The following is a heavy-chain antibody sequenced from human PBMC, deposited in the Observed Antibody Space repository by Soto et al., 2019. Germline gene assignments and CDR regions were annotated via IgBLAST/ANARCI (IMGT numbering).Heavy chain of an antibody. CDR1: GYPISSGYY. CDR2: IYHSGTT. V-gene: IGHV4-38-2*01. J-gene: IGHJ5*02. D-gene: IGHD2-2*01. CDR3: VRSLLTTSWLARS. Sequence: PSETLSLTCAVSGYPISSGYYWGWIRLPPGKGLEWMGSIYHSGTTYYNPALKRRVTISLDTSKNQFSLQLSSVPAADTAVYCCVRSLLTTSWLARSWGEGTLVPVS.